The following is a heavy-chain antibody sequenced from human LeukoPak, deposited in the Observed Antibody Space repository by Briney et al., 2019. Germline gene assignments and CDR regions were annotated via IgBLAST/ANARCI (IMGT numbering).Heavy chain of an antibody. CDR2: ISSSSSYI. J-gene: IGHJ6*02. CDR3: ARDKWDSSSWSYYYYGMDV. V-gene: IGHV3-21*01. CDR1: GFTFSSYA. Sequence: GGSLRLSCAASGFTFSSYAMSWVRQAPGKGLEWVSSISSSSSYIYYADSVKGRFTISRDNAKNSLYLQVNSLRAEDTAVYYCARDKWDSSSWSYYYYGMDVWGQGTTVTVSS. D-gene: IGHD6-13*01.